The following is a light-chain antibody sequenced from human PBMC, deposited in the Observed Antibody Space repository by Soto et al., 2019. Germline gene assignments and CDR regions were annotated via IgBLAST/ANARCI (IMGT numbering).Light chain of an antibody. CDR1: SSDVGGYNL. CDR3: QSHDISLSGLV. J-gene: IGLJ2*01. Sequence: QSALTQPPSASGSPGQSVTISCTGTSSDVGGYNLVSWYQQHPGKAPKLMIYEVSKRPSGVPDRFSGSKSGNTASLTVSGLQAEDEAEYYCQSHDISLSGLVFDGGTKVTVL. V-gene: IGLV2-8*01. CDR2: EVS.